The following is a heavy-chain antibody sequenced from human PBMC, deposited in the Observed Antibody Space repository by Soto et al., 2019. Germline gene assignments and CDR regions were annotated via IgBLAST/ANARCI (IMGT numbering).Heavy chain of an antibody. CDR2: IYWDDDK. CDR3: AHRALYSGSYWDGGYFAS. V-gene: IGHV2-5*02. D-gene: IGHD1-26*01. Sequence: QITLRESGPTRVRPTQPLTLTCSFSGFSRSSSGFGVGWIRQPPGRAPEWLVIIYWDDDKRYSPSLKTRLTITKDTSQNQVVRTMTNMDPADTGTYYCAHRALYSGSYWDGGYFASWGQGTPVTVSS. J-gene: IGHJ4*03. CDR1: GFSRSSSGFG.